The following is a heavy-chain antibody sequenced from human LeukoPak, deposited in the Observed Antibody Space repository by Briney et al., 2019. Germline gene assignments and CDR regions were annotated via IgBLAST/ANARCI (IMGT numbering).Heavy chain of an antibody. CDR1: GYTFTTYA. V-gene: IGHV1-18*01. D-gene: IGHD3-22*01. Sequence: ASVKVSCKASGYTFTTYAINWVRQAPGQGLEWMGWISGYNGNTNYAQNFQGRVTMTRDTSISTAYMEVSRLRSDDTAVYYCAREDSSGYDYWGQGTLVTVSS. CDR2: ISGYNGNT. J-gene: IGHJ4*02. CDR3: AREDSSGYDY.